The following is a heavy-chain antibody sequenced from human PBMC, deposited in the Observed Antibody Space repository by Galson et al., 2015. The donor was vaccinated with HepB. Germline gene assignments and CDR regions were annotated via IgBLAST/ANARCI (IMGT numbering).Heavy chain of an antibody. J-gene: IGHJ4*02. CDR2: IHYTGST. CDR3: ARIHWRLPDY. D-gene: IGHD3-3*01. Sequence: SETLSLTCTVSGASIVSGASSSSSNFYWGWIRQPPGKGLEWIGSIHYTGSTHYNPSLKSRVTMSVDTSKNQFSLQLTSVTAADAAIYYCARIHWRLPDYWGQGTLVIVSS. V-gene: IGHV4-39*07. CDR1: GASIVSGASSSSSNFY.